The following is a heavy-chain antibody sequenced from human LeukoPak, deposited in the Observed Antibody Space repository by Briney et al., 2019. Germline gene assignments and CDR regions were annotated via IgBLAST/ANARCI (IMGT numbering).Heavy chain of an antibody. CDR1: GYTFTSYG. J-gene: IGHJ5*02. Sequence: ASVEVSCKASGYTFTSYGISWVRQAPGQGLEWMGWISAYNGNTNYAQKLQGRVTMTTDTSTSTAYMELRSLRSDDTAVYYCARVRISGTWYNWFDPWGQGTLVTVSS. V-gene: IGHV1-18*01. D-gene: IGHD1-26*01. CDR2: ISAYNGNT. CDR3: ARVRISGTWYNWFDP.